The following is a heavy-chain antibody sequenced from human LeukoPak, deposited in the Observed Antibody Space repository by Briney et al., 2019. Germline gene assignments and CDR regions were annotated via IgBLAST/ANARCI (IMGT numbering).Heavy chain of an antibody. CDR1: GFTFSNAW. J-gene: IGHJ3*02. D-gene: IGHD5-24*01. V-gene: IGHV3-15*01. CDR3: NRLRPAIIRDDAFDI. CDR2: IKSKTDGGTT. Sequence: GGSLRLSCAASGFTFSNAWMNWVRQAPGKGLEWVGRIKSKTDGGTTDYAAPVKGRFTISRDDSKNTLYLQMNSLKTEDRAVYYCNRLRPAIIRDDAFDIWGQGTMVTVS.